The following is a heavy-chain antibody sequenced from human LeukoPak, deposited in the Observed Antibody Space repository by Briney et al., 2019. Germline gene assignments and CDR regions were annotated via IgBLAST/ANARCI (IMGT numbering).Heavy chain of an antibody. CDR3: ARGDVWGSYPLHY. CDR1: GFTFSDHY. V-gene: IGHV3-72*01. D-gene: IGHD3-16*02. J-gene: IGHJ4*02. Sequence: PEGSLRLSCAASGFTFSDHYMDWARQAPGKGLEWVGRIRNKASSYITEYAASVKGRFTVSRDDSQNSLYLQMNSLKTEDTAVYYCARGDVWGSYPLHYWGQGILVTVSS. CDR2: IRNKASSYIT.